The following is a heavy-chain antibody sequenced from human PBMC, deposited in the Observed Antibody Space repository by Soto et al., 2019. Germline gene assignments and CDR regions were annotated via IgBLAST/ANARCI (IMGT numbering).Heavy chain of an antibody. J-gene: IGHJ4*02. CDR1: GFTFSSYA. CDR2: ISGSGGST. Sequence: EVQLLESGGGLVQPGGSLRLSCAASGFTFSSYAMSWVRQAPGKGLEWVSAISGSGGSTYYADSVKGRFTISRDNSKNTLYLQMNSLRAEDTAVYYCAKNAGTIVLVITHFDYWGQGTLVTVSS. CDR3: AKNAGTIVLVITHFDY. D-gene: IGHD3-22*01. V-gene: IGHV3-23*01.